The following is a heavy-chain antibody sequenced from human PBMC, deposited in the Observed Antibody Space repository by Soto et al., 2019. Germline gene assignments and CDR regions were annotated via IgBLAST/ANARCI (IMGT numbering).Heavy chain of an antibody. J-gene: IGHJ3*02. V-gene: IGHV4-61*01. CDR3: ASSYDYIWGSYRYNSKGAFDI. CDR1: GGSVSSGSYY. D-gene: IGHD3-16*02. Sequence: PSETLSLTCTVSGGSVSSGSYYWTWIQQPPGKGLEWIGYIYYTGNTNYNPSLKSRVTISVDTSKNQFSLKLSSVTAADTAVYYCASSYDYIWGSYRYNSKGAFDIWGQGTMVTVSS. CDR2: IYYTGNT.